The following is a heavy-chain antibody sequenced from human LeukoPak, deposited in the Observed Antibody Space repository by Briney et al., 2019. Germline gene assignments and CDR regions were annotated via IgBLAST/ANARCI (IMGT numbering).Heavy chain of an antibody. V-gene: IGHV1-2*02. CDR2: INPNSGGT. J-gene: IGHJ3*02. CDR1: GYTFTGYY. D-gene: IGHD4-23*01. Sequence: ASVKVSCKASGYTFTGYYMHWVRQAPGQGLEWMGWINPNSGGTNYAQKFQGRVTITTDESTSTAYMELSSLRSEDTAVYYCARVIGKSRWAFDIWGQGTMVTVSS. CDR3: ARVIGKSRWAFDI.